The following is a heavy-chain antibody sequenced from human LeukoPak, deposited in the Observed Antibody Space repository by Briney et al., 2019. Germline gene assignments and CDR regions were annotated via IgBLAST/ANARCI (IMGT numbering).Heavy chain of an antibody. CDR1: GYTFTGYY. CDR3: ATLVIAVAGGFGDY. Sequence: SVKVSCKASGYTFTGYYMHCVRQAPGQGLEWMGWINPNSGGTNYAQKFQGRVTMTRDTSISTGYMELSRLRSDDTAVYYCATLVIAVAGGFGDYWGQGTLVTVSS. D-gene: IGHD6-19*01. CDR2: INPNSGGT. V-gene: IGHV1-2*02. J-gene: IGHJ4*02.